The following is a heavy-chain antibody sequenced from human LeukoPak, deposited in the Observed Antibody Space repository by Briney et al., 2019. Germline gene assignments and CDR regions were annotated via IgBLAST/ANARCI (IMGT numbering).Heavy chain of an antibody. CDR1: GFTFRRYG. CDR2: IEPDGNEK. Sequence: PGRSLRLSCAASGFTFRRYGMHWVRQAPGKGLEWVANIEPDGNEKYYVDSVKGRFTISRDNAKNSLYLQMNSLKADETAVYYCARVLLRNGYDAMDVWGQGTTVTVSS. CDR3: ARVLLRNGYDAMDV. D-gene: IGHD3-3*01. V-gene: IGHV3-7*01. J-gene: IGHJ6*02.